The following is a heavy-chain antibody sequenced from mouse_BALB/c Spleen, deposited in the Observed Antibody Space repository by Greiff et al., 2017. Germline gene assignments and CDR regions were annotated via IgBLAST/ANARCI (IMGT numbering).Heavy chain of an antibody. CDR2: ISSGSSTI. CDR1: GFTFSSFG. Sequence: EVNVVESGGGLVQPGGSRKLSCAASGFTFSSFGMHWVRQAPEKGLEWVAYISSGSSTIYYADTVKGRFTISRDNPKNTLFLQMTSLRSEDTAMYYCARSVLRSYYAMDYWGQGTSVTVSS. CDR3: ARSVLRSYYAMDY. D-gene: IGHD1-1*01. V-gene: IGHV5-17*02. J-gene: IGHJ4*01.